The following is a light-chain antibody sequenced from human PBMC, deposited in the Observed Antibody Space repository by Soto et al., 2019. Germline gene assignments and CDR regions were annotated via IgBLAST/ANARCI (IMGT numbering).Light chain of an antibody. J-gene: IGKJ4*01. Sequence: DIVMTQSPLSLPVTPGEPASISCRSSQSLLHSNGYNYLDWYLQKPGQSPQLLIYLGSNRASGVPDRFSGSGSGTYFTLKISRVEAEDVGVYYCMQALHTPPTFGGGTKVEIK. CDR2: LGS. V-gene: IGKV2-28*01. CDR1: QSLLHSNGYNY. CDR3: MQALHTPPT.